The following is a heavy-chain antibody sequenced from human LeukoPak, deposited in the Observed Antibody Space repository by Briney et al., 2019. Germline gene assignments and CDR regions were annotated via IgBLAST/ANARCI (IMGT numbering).Heavy chain of an antibody. V-gene: IGHV3-53*01. Sequence: GGSLRLSCAASGFTVSSNYMSWVRQAPGKGLEWVSVIYSGGSTYYADSVKGRFTISRDNSKNTLYLQMNSLRAEDTAVYYCARSTSDSSGHFDYWGQGTLVTISS. CDR1: GFTVSSNY. J-gene: IGHJ4*02. CDR2: IYSGGST. CDR3: ARSTSDSSGHFDY. D-gene: IGHD3-22*01.